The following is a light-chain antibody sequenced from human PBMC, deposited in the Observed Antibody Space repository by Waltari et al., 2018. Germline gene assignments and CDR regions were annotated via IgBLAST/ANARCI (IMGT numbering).Light chain of an antibody. Sequence: DIVMTQSPDSLAVSLGERATINCKSSQSVLYSSNSRNYLAWFQQKPGQPPKLVIYWASTRESGVPDRFSGSGSGTDFNLTISSLQAEDVAIYYCQQYYSAPRTFGQGTKVEIK. J-gene: IGKJ1*01. CDR3: QQYYSAPRT. CDR2: WAS. CDR1: QSVLYSSNSRNY. V-gene: IGKV4-1*01.